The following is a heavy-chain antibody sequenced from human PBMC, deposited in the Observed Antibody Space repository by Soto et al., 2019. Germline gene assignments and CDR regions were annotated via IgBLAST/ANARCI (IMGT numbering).Heavy chain of an antibody. CDR2: IYYSGST. V-gene: IGHV4-59*08. CDR3: ASSPANIAVAGPSLFDY. CDR1: GGSISSYY. D-gene: IGHD6-19*01. J-gene: IGHJ4*02. Sequence: SETLSLTCTVSGGSISSYYWSWIRQPPGKGLEWIGYIYYSGSTNYNPSLKSRVTISVDTSKNQFSLKLSSVTATDTAVYYCASSPANIAVAGPSLFDYWGQGTLVTVSS.